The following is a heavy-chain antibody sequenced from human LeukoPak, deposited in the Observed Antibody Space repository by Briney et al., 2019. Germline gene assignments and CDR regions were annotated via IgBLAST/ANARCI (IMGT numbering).Heavy chain of an antibody. Sequence: PGGSLRLSCAASGFTFSSYAMSWVRQAPGKGLEWVSAISGSGGSTYYADSVKGRFTISRDNSKNTLYLQMNSLRAEDTAVYYCAKDAVLRFLAWTQPAAPFDYWGQGTLVTVSS. CDR2: ISGSGGST. J-gene: IGHJ4*02. CDR1: GFTFSSYA. D-gene: IGHD3-3*01. CDR3: AKDAVLRFLAWTQPAAPFDY. V-gene: IGHV3-23*01.